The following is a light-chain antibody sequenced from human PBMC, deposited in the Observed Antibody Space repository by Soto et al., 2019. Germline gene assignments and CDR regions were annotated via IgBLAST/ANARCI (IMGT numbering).Light chain of an antibody. V-gene: IGLV2-14*03. J-gene: IGLJ1*01. Sequence: QSVLTQPASVSGSPGQSITISCTGTSSDVGGYNFVSWYQHHPGKAPKLIIYDVSNRPSGVSNRFSGSKSGNTASLTISGLQVEDEADYYCTSYTSGITYVFGTGTKVTVL. CDR2: DVS. CDR1: SSDVGGYNF. CDR3: TSYTSGITYV.